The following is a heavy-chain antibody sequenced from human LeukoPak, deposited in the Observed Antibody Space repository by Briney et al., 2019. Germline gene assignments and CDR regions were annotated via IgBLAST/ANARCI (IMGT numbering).Heavy chain of an antibody. Sequence: ASVKVSCKASGYTFTGYYMHWVRQAPGRGLEWMGWINPNSGGTNYAQKFQGRVTMTRDTSTSTVYMELSSLRSEDTAVYYCASEWELRGTFDYWGQGTLVTVSS. CDR2: INPNSGGT. CDR3: ASEWELRGTFDY. V-gene: IGHV1-2*02. CDR1: GYTFTGYY. D-gene: IGHD1-26*01. J-gene: IGHJ4*02.